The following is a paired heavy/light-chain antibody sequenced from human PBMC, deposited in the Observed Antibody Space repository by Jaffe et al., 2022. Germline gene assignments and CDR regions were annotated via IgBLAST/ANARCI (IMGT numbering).Light chain of an antibody. Sequence: QSALTQPRSVSGSPGQSVTISCTGTSSDVGGYNYVSWYQQHPGKAPKLMIYDVSKRPSGVPDRFSGSKSGNTASLTISGLQAEDEADYYCCSYAGSYNVVFGGGTKLTVL. V-gene: IGLV2-11*01. CDR1: SSDVGGYNY. CDR2: DVS. CDR3: CSYAGSYNVV. J-gene: IGLJ2*01.
Heavy chain of an antibody. CDR3: ANVRYDILTGYYERLANWFDP. CDR2: IYYSGST. D-gene: IGHD3-9*01. CDR1: GGSISSSSYY. V-gene: IGHV4-39*01. Sequence: QLQLQESGPGLVKPSETLSLTCTVSGGSISSSSYYWGWIRQPPGKGLEWIGSIYYSGSTYYNPSLKSRVTISVDTSKNQFSLKLSSVTAADTAVYYCANVRYDILTGYYERLANWFDPWGQGTLVTVSS. J-gene: IGHJ5*02.